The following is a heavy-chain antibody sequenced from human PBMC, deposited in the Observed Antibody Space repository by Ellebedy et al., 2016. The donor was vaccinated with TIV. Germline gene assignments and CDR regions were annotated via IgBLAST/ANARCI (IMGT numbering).Heavy chain of an antibody. D-gene: IGHD3-22*01. CDR1: GGSISSGGYY. CDR3: ASLSIYDSSGYYYPPDAFDI. CDR2: TYYSGST. Sequence: SETLSLTCTVSGGSISSGGYYWSWIRQHPGKGLEWIGYTYYSGSTYYNPSLKSRVTISVETSKNQFSLKLSSVTAADTAVYYCASLSIYDSSGYYYPPDAFDIWGQGTMVTVSS. J-gene: IGHJ3*02. V-gene: IGHV4-31*03.